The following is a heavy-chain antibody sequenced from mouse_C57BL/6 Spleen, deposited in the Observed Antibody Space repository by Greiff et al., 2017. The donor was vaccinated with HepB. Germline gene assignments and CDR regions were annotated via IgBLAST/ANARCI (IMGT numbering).Heavy chain of an antibody. CDR2: INPSSGYT. V-gene: IGHV1-7*01. CDR1: GYTFTSYW. Sequence: VQLQQSGAELAKPGASVKLSCKASGYTFTSYWMHWVKQRPGQGLEWIGDINPSSGYTKYNQKFKDKSTLTADKSSSTAYMQLSSLTYEDSAVYYCARGDGYSGKYFDVWGTGTTVTVSS. CDR3: ARGDGYSGKYFDV. D-gene: IGHD2-3*01. J-gene: IGHJ1*03.